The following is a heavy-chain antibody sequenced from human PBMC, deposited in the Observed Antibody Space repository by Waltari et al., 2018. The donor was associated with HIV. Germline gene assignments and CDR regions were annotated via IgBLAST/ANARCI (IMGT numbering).Heavy chain of an antibody. CDR3: ARETYYDILTGYYFDF. D-gene: IGHD3-9*01. J-gene: IGHJ4*02. CDR2: ISSSGSA. Sequence: QVQLQESGPGLVEPSETLSLSCTVSGGSIDGYYWSWCRQPAGKGLEWIGRISSSGSAPESPSLKGRVTMSVDTSKNQFSLELSSVTAADTAVYDCARETYYDILTGYYFDFWGQGTLVPVSS. CDR1: GGSIDGYY. V-gene: IGHV4-4*07.